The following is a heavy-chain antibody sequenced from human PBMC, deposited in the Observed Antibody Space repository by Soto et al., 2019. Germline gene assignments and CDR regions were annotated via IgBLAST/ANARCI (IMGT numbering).Heavy chain of an antibody. D-gene: IGHD1-20*01. CDR2: MLYDGTNI. CDR3: AKDDGMGS. J-gene: IGHJ5*02. Sequence: QVQLVESGGGVVQPGRSLRLSCAASGFSFSTFGMHWVRQAPGKGLEWLAGMLYDGTNIHYADSVKGRFTISRDSSKNTGYLEMNNLRAEDTAVYFCAKDDGMGSWVQGTLVTVSS. V-gene: IGHV3-30*18. CDR1: GFSFSTFG.